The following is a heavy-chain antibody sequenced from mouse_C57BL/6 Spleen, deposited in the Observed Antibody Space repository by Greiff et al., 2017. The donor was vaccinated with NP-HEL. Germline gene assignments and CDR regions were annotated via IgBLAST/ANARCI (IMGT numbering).Heavy chain of an antibody. Sequence: VQLQQPGAELVKPGASVKLSCKASGYTFTSYWMHWVKQRPGQGLEWIGMIHPKSGSTNYNEKFKSKATLTVDKSSSTAYMQLSSLTSEDSAVYYCARRGYDYGGYWGQGTTLTVSS. V-gene: IGHV1-64*01. D-gene: IGHD2-4*01. CDR2: IHPKSGST. CDR1: GYTFTSYW. J-gene: IGHJ2*01. CDR3: ARRGYDYGGY.